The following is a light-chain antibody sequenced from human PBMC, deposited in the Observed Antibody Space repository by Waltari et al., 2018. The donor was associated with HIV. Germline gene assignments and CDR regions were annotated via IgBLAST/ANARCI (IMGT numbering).Light chain of an antibody. CDR3: VTWDKSLTAVV. CDR2: DNN. V-gene: IGLV1-51*01. CDR1: SSNIGSRS. J-gene: IGLJ3*02. Sequence: VLTQPPSVSAAPGQKVTISCSGSSSNIGSRSVSWYQHLPGRAPKLLLYDNNERPSGIPGRFSGSKSGTSATLGITGLQTGDEADYYCVTWDKSLTAVVFGGGTKLTVL.